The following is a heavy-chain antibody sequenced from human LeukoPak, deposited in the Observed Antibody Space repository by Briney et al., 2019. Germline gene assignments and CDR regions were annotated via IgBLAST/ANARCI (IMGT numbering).Heavy chain of an antibody. CDR1: GGSLSSGGYY. CDR2: IYTSGST. D-gene: IGHD6-13*01. CDR3: ARDMGLAAAFDY. Sequence: SETLSLTCTVSGGSLSSGGYYWSWVRQPAGKGLEWIGRIYTSGSTNYNPSLKSRVTISLDTSKNQFSLKLSSVTAADTAVFYCARDMGLAAAFDYWGRGTLVTVSS. J-gene: IGHJ4*02. V-gene: IGHV4-61*02.